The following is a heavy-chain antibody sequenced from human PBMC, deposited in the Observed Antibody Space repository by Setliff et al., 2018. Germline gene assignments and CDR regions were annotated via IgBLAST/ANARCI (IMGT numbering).Heavy chain of an antibody. D-gene: IGHD6-13*01. V-gene: IGHV1-18*01. Sequence: ASVKVSCKASGYPFTRYVIGWVRQAPGQGLEWMGWISTYNGNTNFALRFQGRVTMTADTSTGTAYMELKSLRSDDTAVYYCARGMAAAASNPFDYWGQGTLVTVSS. J-gene: IGHJ4*02. CDR2: ISTYNGNT. CDR1: GYPFTRYV. CDR3: ARGMAAAASNPFDY.